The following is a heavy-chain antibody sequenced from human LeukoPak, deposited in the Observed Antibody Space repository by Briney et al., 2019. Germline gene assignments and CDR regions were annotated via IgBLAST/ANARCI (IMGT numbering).Heavy chain of an antibody. J-gene: IGHJ5*02. CDR1: GGSFSGYY. CDR3: ARVETKWFGEFRNWFDP. V-gene: IGHV4-34*01. Sequence: SETLSLTCAVYGGSFSGYYWSWIRQPPGKGLEWIGEINHSGSTNYNPSLKSRVTISVDTSKNQFSLKLSSVTAADTAVYYCARVETKWFGEFRNWFDPWGQGTLVTVSS. D-gene: IGHD3-10*01. CDR2: INHSGST.